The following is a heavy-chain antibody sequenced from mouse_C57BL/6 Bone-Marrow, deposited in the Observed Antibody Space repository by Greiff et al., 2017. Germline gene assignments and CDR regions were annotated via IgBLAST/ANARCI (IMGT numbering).Heavy chain of an antibody. CDR1: GYTFTSYW. V-gene: IGHV1-55*01. J-gene: IGHJ2*01. Sequence: QVQLQQPGAELVKPGASVKMSCKASGYTFTSYWITWVKQRPGQGLEWIGDIYPGSGSTNYNEKFKGKATLTVDTSASTAYMQLSSLTSEGSAFYCYARIYYVYVLVYWGQGTTRTVSS. CDR2: IYPGSGST. CDR3: ARIYYVYVLVY. D-gene: IGHD2-2*01.